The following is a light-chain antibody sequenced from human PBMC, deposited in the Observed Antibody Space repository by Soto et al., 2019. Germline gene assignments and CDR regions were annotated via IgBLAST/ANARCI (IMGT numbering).Light chain of an antibody. J-gene: IGKJ4*01. CDR2: DAS. CDR1: QSISSY. CDR3: QQYDTYPLT. V-gene: IGKV1-5*01. Sequence: DIQMTQSPSSLSASVGDRVTITCRASQSISSYLNWYQQKPGKAPQILIYDASKLEPGVPSRLSGGGSGTQFTLTISSLQPDDFATYYCQQYDTYPLTFGGGTKVDIK.